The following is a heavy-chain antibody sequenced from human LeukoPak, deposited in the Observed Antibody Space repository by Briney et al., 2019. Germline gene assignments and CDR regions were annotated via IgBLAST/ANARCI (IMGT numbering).Heavy chain of an antibody. CDR3: ARGGSGYALNWFDP. J-gene: IGHJ5*02. V-gene: IGHV4-59*01. CDR2: ISYSGST. D-gene: IGHD5-12*01. Sequence: KASEPLSLTCTVSGGSIGSYYWSWIRQPPGKGLEWIGHISYSGSTNYNPSLKSRVTISVDTSKNQFSLKLSSVTAADTAVYYCARGGSGYALNWFDPWGQGTLVTVSS. CDR1: GGSIGSYY.